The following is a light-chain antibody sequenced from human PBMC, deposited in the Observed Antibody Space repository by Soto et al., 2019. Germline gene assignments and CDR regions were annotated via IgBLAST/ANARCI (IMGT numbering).Light chain of an antibody. V-gene: IGKV1-33*01. Sequence: DIPMTQSPSSLSASVGDRVTVTCQASQDIKKYLTWYQQKPGKVPKLLIYEASNLETGVPSRFSGSGSGTDFTFTISSLQPEDVATYFCQQSENFPLTFGGGTKVEI. J-gene: IGKJ4*01. CDR3: QQSENFPLT. CDR2: EAS. CDR1: QDIKKY.